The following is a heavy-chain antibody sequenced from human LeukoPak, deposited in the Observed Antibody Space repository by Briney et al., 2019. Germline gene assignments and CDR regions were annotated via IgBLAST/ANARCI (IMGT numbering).Heavy chain of an antibody. Sequence: PGGSLRLSCAVSGFTFSGYWMGWVRQAPGKGLEWVANIKEDGSEKHYVNSVNGRFTISRDNAKNSLYLQMNSLRAEDTGVYYCARDGAGSGWYYRGQGTLVTVSS. V-gene: IGHV3-7*01. D-gene: IGHD6-19*01. J-gene: IGHJ4*02. CDR2: IKEDGSEK. CDR1: GFTFSGYW. CDR3: ARDGAGSGWYY.